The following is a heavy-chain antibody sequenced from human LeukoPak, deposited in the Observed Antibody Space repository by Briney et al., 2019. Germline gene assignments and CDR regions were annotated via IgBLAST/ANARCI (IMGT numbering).Heavy chain of an antibody. D-gene: IGHD3-22*01. CDR2: IYYSGST. V-gene: IGHV4-39*01. J-gene: IGHJ4*02. Sequence: SETLSLTCTVSGGSISSSSYYWGWIRQPPGKGLEWIGSIYYSGSTYYNPSLKSRVTISVDTSKNQFSLKLSSVTAADTAVYYCASSFYYYDSSGYFLPWGPGTLVTVSS. CDR1: GGSISSSSYY. CDR3: ASSFYYYDSSGYFLP.